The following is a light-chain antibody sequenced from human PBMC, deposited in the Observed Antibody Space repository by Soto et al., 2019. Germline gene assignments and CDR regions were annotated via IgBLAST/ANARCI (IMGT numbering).Light chain of an antibody. Sequence: DIPMTQSPSSLSASVGGRVTITCRASQSISSSLNWYQQKPGKAPTVLIYAASSLQSGVPSRFPRSGSGTDFTLTISRLQPEDFATYYCQQSYSIPWTFGQGTKVDI. CDR3: QQSYSIPWT. CDR2: AAS. V-gene: IGKV1-39*01. CDR1: QSISSS. J-gene: IGKJ1*01.